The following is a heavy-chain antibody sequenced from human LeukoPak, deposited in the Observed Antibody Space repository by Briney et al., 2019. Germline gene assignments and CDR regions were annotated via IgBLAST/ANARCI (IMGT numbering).Heavy chain of an antibody. CDR2: INQDGSEK. Sequence: GGSLRLSCAGSGFTFSSHWMSWVSQAPGKGLEWVANINQDGSEKYYVDSVKGRFTLSRDNAKNSLYLQMNSLRAEDTAVYYCARVTSGLDYWGQGTLVTVSS. V-gene: IGHV3-7*01. J-gene: IGHJ4*02. CDR3: ARVTSGLDY. CDR1: GFTFSSHW.